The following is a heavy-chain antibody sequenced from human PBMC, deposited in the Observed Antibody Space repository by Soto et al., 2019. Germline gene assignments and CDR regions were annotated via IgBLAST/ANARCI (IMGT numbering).Heavy chain of an antibody. CDR2: ISGSGGST. D-gene: IGHD2-15*01. CDR1: GFTFSSYA. Sequence: GGSLRLSCAASGFTFSSYAMSWVRQAPGKGLEWVSAISGSGGSTYYADSVKGRFTISRDNSKNTLYLQMNSLRAEDTAVYYCAKDRSGRVLVVAAYNLFYLWGKGTLVPVSA. CDR3: AKDRSGRVLVVAAYNLFYL. V-gene: IGHV3-23*01. J-gene: IGHJ5*02.